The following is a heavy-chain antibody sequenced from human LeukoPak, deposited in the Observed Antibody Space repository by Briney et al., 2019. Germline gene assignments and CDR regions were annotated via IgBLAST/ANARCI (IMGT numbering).Heavy chain of an antibody. Sequence: EGSLRLSCAASGFTFSSYAMSWVRQAPGKGLEWVSAISGSGGSTYYADSVKGRFTISRDNSKNTLYLQMNSLRAEDTAVYYCAKDYCSSTSCYAYWFDPWGQGTLVTVSS. D-gene: IGHD2-2*01. CDR3: AKDYCSSTSCYAYWFDP. J-gene: IGHJ5*02. CDR2: ISGSGGST. V-gene: IGHV3-23*01. CDR1: GFTFSSYA.